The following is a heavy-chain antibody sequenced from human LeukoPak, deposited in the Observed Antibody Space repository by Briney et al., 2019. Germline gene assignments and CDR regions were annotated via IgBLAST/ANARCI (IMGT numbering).Heavy chain of an antibody. V-gene: IGHV4-59*01. Sequence: SETLSLTCTVSGGSISSYYWSWIRQPPGKGLEWIGYIYYSGSTNYNPSLKSRVTISVDTSKNQISLKLSSVTAADTAVYYCARVRCSGGSCYSVDAFDIWGQGTMVTVSS. D-gene: IGHD2-15*01. CDR3: ARVRCSGGSCYSVDAFDI. J-gene: IGHJ3*02. CDR2: IYYSGST. CDR1: GGSISSYY.